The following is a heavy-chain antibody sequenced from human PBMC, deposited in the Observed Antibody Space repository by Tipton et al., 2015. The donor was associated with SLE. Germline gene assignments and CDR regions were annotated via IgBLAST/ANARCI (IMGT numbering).Heavy chain of an antibody. CDR1: GASISSPSYF. CDR3: ARYSGYNAQIKGGFDI. V-gene: IGHV4-39*02. Sequence: TLSLTCTVSGASISSPSYFWGWIRPPRGKGLEWIASVYSSGDTYYNPSLKRRVTLYIDTSRNYFSLKLTSVTAADTAVYYCARYSGYNAQIKGGFDIWGQATMVTVSS. D-gene: IGHD3-10*01. J-gene: IGHJ3*02. CDR2: VYSSGDT.